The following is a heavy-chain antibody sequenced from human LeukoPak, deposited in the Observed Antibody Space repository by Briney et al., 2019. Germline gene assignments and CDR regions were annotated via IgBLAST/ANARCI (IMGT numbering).Heavy chain of an antibody. CDR1: GFSFSTYA. D-gene: IGHD6-13*01. V-gene: IGHV3-23*01. CDR3: AKASTVIPAAGYYFDY. Sequence: PGGSLRLSCAASGFSFSTYAMSWVRQAPGKGLEWVSSISGSGGSTYHADSVKGRLTISRDNSKNSLYLQMNSLRAEDTAVYYCAKASTVIPAAGYYFDYWGQGSLVTVSS. J-gene: IGHJ4*02. CDR2: ISGSGGST.